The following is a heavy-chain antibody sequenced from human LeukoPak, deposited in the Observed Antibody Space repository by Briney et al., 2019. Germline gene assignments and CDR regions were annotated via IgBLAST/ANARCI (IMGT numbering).Heavy chain of an antibody. Sequence: ASVKVSCKASGYTFTGYSMHWVRQAPGQGLEWMGRINSNTGGTTYAQKFQGSVTMTRDTSITTAHMELSRLKSDDTAVYYCARGQPYGDYNWFDLWGQGALVTVSS. J-gene: IGHJ5*02. V-gene: IGHV1-2*06. D-gene: IGHD4-17*01. CDR1: GYTFTGYS. CDR2: INSNTGGT. CDR3: ARGQPYGDYNWFDL.